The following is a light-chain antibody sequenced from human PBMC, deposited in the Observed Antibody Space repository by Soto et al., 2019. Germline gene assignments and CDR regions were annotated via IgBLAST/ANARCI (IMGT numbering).Light chain of an antibody. Sequence: DIQMTQSPSSLSASVGDRVTITCRASQGISNYLAWYQQKPGKVPKLLIYAASTLQSGVPSRFSGSGSGTDFTLTISSLQPEDVATYYFQKYNSALRCTFGPGTKVDIK. V-gene: IGKV1-27*01. CDR1: QGISNY. CDR2: AAS. J-gene: IGKJ3*01. CDR3: QKYNSALRCT.